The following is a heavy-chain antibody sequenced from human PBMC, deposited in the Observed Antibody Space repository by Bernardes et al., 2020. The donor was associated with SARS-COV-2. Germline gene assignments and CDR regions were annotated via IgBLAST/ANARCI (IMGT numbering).Heavy chain of an antibody. CDR3: AKDYCDADCDFFDY. J-gene: IGHJ4*02. V-gene: IGHV3-13*05. CDR1: GFTFSSYD. D-gene: IGHD2-21*02. CDR2: IGTAGDP. Sequence: GGSLRLSCAASGFTFSSYDMHWVRQATGKGLEWVSAIGTAGDPYYPGSVKGRFTISRENAKNSLYLQMNSLRAEDTAIYYCAKDYCDADCDFFDYWGQGTLVSVSS.